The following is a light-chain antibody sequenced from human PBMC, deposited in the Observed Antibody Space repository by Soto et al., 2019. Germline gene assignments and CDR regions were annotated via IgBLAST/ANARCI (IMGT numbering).Light chain of an antibody. CDR2: SND. CDR3: VAWDDSLDGPV. V-gene: IGLV1-44*01. J-gene: IGLJ2*01. CDR1: SSNIGSNT. Sequence: QSVLTQPPSASGTPGQRVTISCSGSSSNIGSNTVSWFQHLPGTAPKLLIYSNDQRPSGVPDRFSGSKSGTSASLAISGLQSADEADYFCVAWDDSLDGPVFGGGTKLTVL.